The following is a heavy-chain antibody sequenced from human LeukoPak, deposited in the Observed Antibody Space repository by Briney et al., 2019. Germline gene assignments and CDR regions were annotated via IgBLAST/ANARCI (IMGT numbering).Heavy chain of an antibody. Sequence: GGSLGLSCAASGFTFSSYEMNWVRQAPGKGLEWVSYISSSGSTIYYADSVKGRFTISRDNAKNSLYLQMNSLRAEDTAVYYCAREGVQLPTHDAFDIWGQGTMVTVSS. V-gene: IGHV3-48*03. D-gene: IGHD3-16*01. CDR2: ISSSGSTI. J-gene: IGHJ3*02. CDR1: GFTFSSYE. CDR3: AREGVQLPTHDAFDI.